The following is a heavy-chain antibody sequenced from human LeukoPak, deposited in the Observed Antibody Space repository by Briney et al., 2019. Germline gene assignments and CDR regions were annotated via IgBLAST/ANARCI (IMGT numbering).Heavy chain of an antibody. CDR3: TTEGGRALFAS. D-gene: IGHD3-16*01. CDR1: GFTFSNAW. Sequence: GGSLRLSCAASGFTFSNAWMSWVRQAPGKGLEWVGRIKSKTDGGTTDYAAPVRGRFTISRDDSKSTLYLQMNSLKTEDTAVDYCTTEGGRALFASWGQGTLVTVSS. V-gene: IGHV3-15*01. J-gene: IGHJ4*02. CDR2: IKSKTDGGTT.